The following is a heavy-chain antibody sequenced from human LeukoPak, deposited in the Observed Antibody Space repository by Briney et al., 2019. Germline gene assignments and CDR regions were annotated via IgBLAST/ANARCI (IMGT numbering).Heavy chain of an antibody. V-gene: IGHV1-2*02. CDR3: ARDHNRMVRGLNEYYYMDV. D-gene: IGHD3-10*01. Sequence: ASVKVSCKASGYTFTGYYMHWVRQAPGQGLEWMGWINPNSGGTNYAQKFQGRVTMTRDTSISTAYMELSRLRSDDTAVYYCARDHNRMVRGLNEYYYMDVWGKGTTVTISS. J-gene: IGHJ6*03. CDR1: GYTFTGYY. CDR2: INPNSGGT.